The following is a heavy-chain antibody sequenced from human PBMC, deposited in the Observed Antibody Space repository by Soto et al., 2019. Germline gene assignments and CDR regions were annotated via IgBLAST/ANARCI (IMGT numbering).Heavy chain of an antibody. CDR3: AKEVL. D-gene: IGHD2-15*01. CDR2: ISGSGGST. J-gene: IGHJ4*02. Sequence: AGGALRLSCAAPGFTFCSPAMTWVRQAPGKGLEWVSAISGSGGSTYYTDSVKGRFTISRDNSKNTLYLQMNSLRAEDTAVYFCAKEVLGGQGTLVTVSS. CDR1: GFTFCSPA. V-gene: IGHV3-23*01.